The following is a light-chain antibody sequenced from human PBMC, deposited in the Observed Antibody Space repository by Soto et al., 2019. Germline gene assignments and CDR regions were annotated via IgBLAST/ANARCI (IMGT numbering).Light chain of an antibody. V-gene: IGLV2-14*01. J-gene: IGLJ1*01. CDR3: SSYTSSSTLEV. CDR2: EVS. CDR1: SSDVGGYNY. Sequence: QAVLTQPASVSGSPGQSITISCTGTSSDVGGYNYVSWYQQHPGKAPKLMIYEVSNRPSGVSNRFSGSKSGNTASLTISGLQAEDEADYYCSSYTSSSTLEVFGTGPKV.